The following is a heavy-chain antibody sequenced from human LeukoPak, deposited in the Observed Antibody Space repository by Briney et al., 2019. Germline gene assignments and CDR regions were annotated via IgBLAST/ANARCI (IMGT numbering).Heavy chain of an antibody. D-gene: IGHD2-21*02. J-gene: IGHJ6*02. CDR2: INHSGNN. CDR3: ARGMTFYGMDV. V-gene: IGHV4-34*01. Sequence: SETLSLTCAVYGGSFSGYYWSWLRQPPGKGVEGIGEINHSGNNNYNPSLKSRVTISVDTSKNQFSLKLSSVTAADTAVYYCARGMTFYGMDVWGQGTTVTVSS. CDR1: GGSFSGYY.